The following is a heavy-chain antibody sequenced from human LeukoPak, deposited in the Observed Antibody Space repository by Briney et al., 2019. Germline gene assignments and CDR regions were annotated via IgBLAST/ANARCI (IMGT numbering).Heavy chain of an antibody. CDR1: GFSFDDYA. V-gene: IGHV3-9*01. CDR2: ISWNSRTS. D-gene: IGHD6-6*01. CDR3: AKDKYSSPTHMDA. Sequence: PGRSLRLSCAASGFSFDDYAMHWVRQAPGKGLEWVSGISWNSRTSVYADSVKGRFTISRDNAQNSMNLHMTSLRADDTAVYYCAKDKYSSPTHMDAWGKGTSVTVSS. J-gene: IGHJ6*03.